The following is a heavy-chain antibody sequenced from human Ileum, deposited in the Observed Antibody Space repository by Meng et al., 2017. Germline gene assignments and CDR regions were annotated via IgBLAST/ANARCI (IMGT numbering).Heavy chain of an antibody. CDR3: ARGRGLIWFGEWFDP. CDR2: INHSGST. CDR1: GGFLSGYS. D-gene: IGHD3-10*01. J-gene: IGHJ5*02. Sequence: HVPLPQCSEGLLKPSETLPLTRTVYGGFLSGYSWSWIRQPHGEWLEWIGEINHSGSTNYNPSLKSRVTISVDTSKNQFSLKLSSVTAADTAVYYCARGRGLIWFGEWFDPWGQGTLVTVSS. V-gene: IGHV4-34*02.